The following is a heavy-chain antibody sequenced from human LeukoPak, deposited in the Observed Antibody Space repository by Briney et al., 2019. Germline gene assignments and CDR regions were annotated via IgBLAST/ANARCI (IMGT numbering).Heavy chain of an antibody. CDR1: RFTFSSYG. Sequence: GGSLRLSCAASRFTFSSYGMSWVRQAPGKGLEWVSAISGSGGSTYYADSVKGRFTISRDNSKNTLYLQMNSLRAEDTAVYYCARDISPYYYDSSGYYLDAFDIWGQGTMVTVSS. J-gene: IGHJ3*02. D-gene: IGHD3-22*01. CDR3: ARDISPYYYDSSGYYLDAFDI. V-gene: IGHV3-23*01. CDR2: ISGSGGST.